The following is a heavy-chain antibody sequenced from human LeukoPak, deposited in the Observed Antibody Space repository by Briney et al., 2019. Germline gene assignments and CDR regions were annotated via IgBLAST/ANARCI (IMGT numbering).Heavy chain of an antibody. D-gene: IGHD6-13*01. V-gene: IGHV4-4*07. Sequence: PSETLSLTCTVSGGSISGYYWSWIRQPAGKGLELIGRIYTSEFTNYNPSLKGRVIMSVDTSENQFSLKLNSVTAADTAVYYCARALSRSSSWEFDPWGQGILVTVSS. CDR2: IYTSEFT. CDR3: ARALSRSSSWEFDP. CDR1: GGSISGYY. J-gene: IGHJ5*02.